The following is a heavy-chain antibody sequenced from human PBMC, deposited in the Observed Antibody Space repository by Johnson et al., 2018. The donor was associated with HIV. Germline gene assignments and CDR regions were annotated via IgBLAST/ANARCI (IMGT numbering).Heavy chain of an antibody. CDR2: ISFDGSKK. CDR3: ARPDYGDYLAFDI. V-gene: IGHV3-30-3*01. CDR1: GFTFSSSA. J-gene: IGHJ3*02. D-gene: IGHD4-17*01. Sequence: VQLVESGGGVGQPGRSLRLSCAASGFTFSSSAMHWARQAPGKGLEWVALISFDGSKKYYADSVKGRFTVSRDNTKNTLYLQMNSLRAEDTAVYYCARPDYGDYLAFDIWGQGTMVTVSS.